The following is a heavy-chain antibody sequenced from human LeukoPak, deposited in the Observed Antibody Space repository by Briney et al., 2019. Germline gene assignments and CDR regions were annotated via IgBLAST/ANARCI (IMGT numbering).Heavy chain of an antibody. CDR1: GFTFSSNG. CDR3: ARANLNWNYLDY. Sequence: GRSLRLSCAASGFTFSSNGMHSARHATGKGLEWVSAIGTAGDTYYPGSVKGRFTISRENAKNALYLQMNSLRGGDTAVYYCARANLNWNYLDYWGQGTLVTVSS. J-gene: IGHJ4*02. CDR2: IGTAGDT. D-gene: IGHD1-1*01. V-gene: IGHV3-13*01.